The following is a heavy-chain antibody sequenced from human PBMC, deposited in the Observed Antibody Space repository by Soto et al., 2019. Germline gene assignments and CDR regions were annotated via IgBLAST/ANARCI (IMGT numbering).Heavy chain of an antibody. CDR1: GYTFTSYG. J-gene: IGHJ5*02. CDR2: IIAANGDT. Sequence: ASVKVSGKASGYTFTSYGIHWVRQAPGQRLEWMGWIIAANGDTKYSPKFQGRVTITRDTSASTAYMELSSLRSEDTAVYYCVRRHVSATGIDWFDPWGQGTLVTVSS. D-gene: IGHD6-13*01. V-gene: IGHV1-3*01. CDR3: VRRHVSATGIDWFDP.